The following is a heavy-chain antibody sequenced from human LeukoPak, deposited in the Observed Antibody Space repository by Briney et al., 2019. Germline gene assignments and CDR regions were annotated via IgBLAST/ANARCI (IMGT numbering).Heavy chain of an antibody. Sequence: SETLSLTCTVSGDSINDHYCSWIRQPPGKGLEWIGEIHHSGSTSYNPSLKSRVTMSVDTSKNQCSLKLSSVTAADTAVYYCAREVIYSSRGYFYVDVWGRGTTVTVSS. CDR3: AREVIYSSRGYFYVDV. CDR1: GDSINDHY. J-gene: IGHJ6*03. D-gene: IGHD6-13*01. CDR2: IHHSGST. V-gene: IGHV4-34*01.